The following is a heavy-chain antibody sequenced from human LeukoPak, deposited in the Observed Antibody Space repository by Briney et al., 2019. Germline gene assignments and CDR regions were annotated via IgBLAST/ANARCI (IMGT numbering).Heavy chain of an antibody. J-gene: IGHJ4*02. CDR3: ASDPYLANFWAGYPHY. Sequence: PGGSLRLSCAASGFSFSNSWMHWVRQAPGKGLVWVSRINSDGTTTYYADSVKGRFTISRDNAKNTLFLQKNSLITKDTAPHYIASDPYLANFWAGYPHYWGQGTLVTVSS. D-gene: IGHD3/OR15-3a*01. V-gene: IGHV3-74*01. CDR1: GFSFSNSW. CDR2: INSDGTTT.